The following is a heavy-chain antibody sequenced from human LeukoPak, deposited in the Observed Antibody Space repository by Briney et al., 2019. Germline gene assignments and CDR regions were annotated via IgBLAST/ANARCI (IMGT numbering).Heavy chain of an antibody. D-gene: IGHD3-16*02. V-gene: IGHV4-34*01. Sequence: SETLSLTCAVYEGSFSGYYWSWIRQPPGKGLEWIGEVNHSGSTNYNPSLKSRVTISVDTSKNQVSLKLSSVTAADTAVYYCARGSTLYDYVWGSYRTGYYFDYWGQGTLVTVSS. CDR3: ARGSTLYDYVWGSYRTGYYFDY. J-gene: IGHJ4*02. CDR1: EGSFSGYY. CDR2: VNHSGST.